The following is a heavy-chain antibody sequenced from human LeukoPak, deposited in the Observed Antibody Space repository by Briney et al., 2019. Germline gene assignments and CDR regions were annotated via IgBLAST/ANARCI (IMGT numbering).Heavy chain of an antibody. Sequence: SVKVSCKASGGTFGTYTISWVRQAPGQGLEWMGRILPIIHIPDYAQKFQDRVTITADTSTNTACMELGSLRSEDTAVYYCARETEDDSIFGVVFGPLDYWGQGTLVTVSS. CDR1: GGTFGTYT. V-gene: IGHV1-69*04. CDR2: ILPIIHIP. J-gene: IGHJ4*02. D-gene: IGHD3-3*01. CDR3: ARETEDDSIFGVVFGPLDY.